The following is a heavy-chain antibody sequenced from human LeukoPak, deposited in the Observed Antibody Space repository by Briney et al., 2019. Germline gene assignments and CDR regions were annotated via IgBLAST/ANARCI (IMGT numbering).Heavy chain of an antibody. CDR3: AREDSSRVFDY. CDR2: ISYDGSNK. V-gene: IGHV3-30*04. CDR1: GFTFSSYA. Sequence: PGGSLRLSCAASGFTFSSYAMHWVRQAPGKGLEWVAVISYDGSNKYYADSVKGRFTISRDNSKNTLYLQMNSLRAEDTAVYYCAREDSSRVFDYWGQGTLVPVSS. D-gene: IGHD6-13*01. J-gene: IGHJ4*02.